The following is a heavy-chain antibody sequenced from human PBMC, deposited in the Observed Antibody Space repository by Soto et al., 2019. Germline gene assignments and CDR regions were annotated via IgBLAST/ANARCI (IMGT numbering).Heavy chain of an antibody. CDR1: GYIFTTYW. CDR2: IYPGDSDT. J-gene: IGHJ4*02. CDR3: ATISDAFYS. Sequence: PGESLKISCKASGYIFTTYWIAWVRQMPGKGLEWMGIIYPGDSDTRYSPSFQGQVTISADKTISTAYLQWSSLKAWDTAMYYCATISDAFYSWGQGTLVTVSS. V-gene: IGHV5-51*01. D-gene: IGHD2-21*01.